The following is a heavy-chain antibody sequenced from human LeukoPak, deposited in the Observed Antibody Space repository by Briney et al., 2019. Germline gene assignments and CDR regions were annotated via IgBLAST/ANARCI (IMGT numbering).Heavy chain of an antibody. CDR1: SGSISDYY. V-gene: IGHV4-59*01. CDR3: ARELKVGSTGYYFDY. D-gene: IGHD2-2*01. J-gene: IGHJ4*02. CDR2: IYYSGST. Sequence: KPSETLSLTCTVSSGSISDYYWSWIRQPPGKGQEWIGYIYYSGSTNYNPSLKSRVTILVDMSKNQFSLKMSSVTAADTAVYYCARELKVGSTGYYFDYWGQGTLVTVSP.